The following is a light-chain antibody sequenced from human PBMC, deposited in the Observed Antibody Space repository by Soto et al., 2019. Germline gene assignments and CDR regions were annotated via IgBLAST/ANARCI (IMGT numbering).Light chain of an antibody. V-gene: IGLV6-57*04. CDR2: EDN. CDR1: SGSIASNY. CDR3: QSYDSRNHVV. Sequence: LTQPHSVSESPGRTVTISCTRSSGSIASNYVQWYQQRPGSAPIIVIYEDNQRPSGVPDRFSGSIDSSSNSASLTISGLKTEDEADYYCQSYDSRNHVVFGGGTKLTVL. J-gene: IGLJ2*01.